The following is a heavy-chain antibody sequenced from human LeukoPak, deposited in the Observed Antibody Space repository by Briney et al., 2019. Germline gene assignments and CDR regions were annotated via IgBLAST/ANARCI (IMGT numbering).Heavy chain of an antibody. Sequence: PSETLSLTCTVSGGSISSYYWSWIRQPPGKGLEWIGYIYYSGSTNYNPSLKSRVTISVDTSKSQFSLKLSSVTAADTAVYYCAREGSSGYYDYWGQGTLVTVSS. CDR1: GGSISSYY. CDR2: IYYSGST. V-gene: IGHV4-59*01. CDR3: AREGSSGYYDY. J-gene: IGHJ4*02. D-gene: IGHD3-22*01.